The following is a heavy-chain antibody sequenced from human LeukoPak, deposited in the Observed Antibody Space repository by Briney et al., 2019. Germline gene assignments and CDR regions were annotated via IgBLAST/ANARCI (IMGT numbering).Heavy chain of an antibody. J-gene: IGHJ4*02. D-gene: IGHD6-19*01. CDR1: GFTFSGYS. V-gene: IGHV3-21*01. CDR2: ISTSSSYI. Sequence: GGSLRLSCGASGFTFSGYSMNWVRQAPGKGLEWVSSISTSSSYIYYADSVKGRFTISRDNAKKSLYLQMNSLRAEDTAVYYCARGSSGWYDYWGQGTLVTVSS. CDR3: ARGSSGWYDY.